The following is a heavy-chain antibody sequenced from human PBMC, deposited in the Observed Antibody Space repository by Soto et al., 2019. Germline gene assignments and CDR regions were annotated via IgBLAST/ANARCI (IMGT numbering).Heavy chain of an antibody. CDR3: ARDLGNWNDGTYYYYAMDV. CDR2: IYFSGST. D-gene: IGHD1-1*01. CDR1: GGSISSYY. J-gene: IGHJ6*02. V-gene: IGHV4-59*12. Sequence: SETLSLTCTVSGGSISSYYWSWIRQPPGKGLEWIGFIYFSGSTNYNPSLKSRVTISVDTSKNQFSLKLNSMTAEDTAVYYCARDLGNWNDGTYYYYAMDVWGQGTTVTVSS.